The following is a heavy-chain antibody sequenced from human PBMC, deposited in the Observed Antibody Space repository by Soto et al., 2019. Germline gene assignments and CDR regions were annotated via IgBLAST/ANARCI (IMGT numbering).Heavy chain of an antibody. Sequence: GSLRLSCAASGFSFRDYDMHWVRQRKGKGLEWVSALGAARDPYYVGSVKGRFSVSRDNAQNSLFLQMNNLRVDDTAVYFCARAYLGRLPRRADYYYAMDVWGRGTTVTV. CDR3: ARAYLGRLPRRADYYYAMDV. CDR1: GFSFRDYD. J-gene: IGHJ6*02. CDR2: LGAARDP. V-gene: IGHV3-13*05. D-gene: IGHD1-26*01.